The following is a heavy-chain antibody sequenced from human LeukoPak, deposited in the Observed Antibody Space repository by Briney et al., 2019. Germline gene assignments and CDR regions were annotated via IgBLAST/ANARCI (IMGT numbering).Heavy chain of an antibody. CDR3: ATGNYYDSRGYYTFGH. CDR2: INGDGSTT. Sequence: GGSLRLSCAASGFTFSRYWMHWVRQAPGKGLVWASRINGDGSTTSYADSVKGGFTISRDNAENTLYLQMNSLRAEDTAVYYCATGNYYDSRGYYTFGHWGQGTLVTVSS. D-gene: IGHD3-22*01. CDR1: GFTFSRYW. V-gene: IGHV3-74*01. J-gene: IGHJ1*01.